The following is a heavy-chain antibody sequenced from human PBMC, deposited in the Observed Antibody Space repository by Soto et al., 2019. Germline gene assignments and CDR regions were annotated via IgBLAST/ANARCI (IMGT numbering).Heavy chain of an antibody. J-gene: IGHJ4*02. CDR3: AKDFGINWYYFDC. CDR2: ISYDGSDK. CDR1: GFIFRSYG. D-gene: IGHD1-1*01. V-gene: IGHV3-30*18. Sequence: GGSLRLSCAASGFIFRSYGMHWVRQAPGKGLEWVSLISYDGSDKYYADSVKGRFTISRDNSKNMLYLQMNSLGAEDTAVYYCAKDFGINWYYFDCWGQGTLVTVSS.